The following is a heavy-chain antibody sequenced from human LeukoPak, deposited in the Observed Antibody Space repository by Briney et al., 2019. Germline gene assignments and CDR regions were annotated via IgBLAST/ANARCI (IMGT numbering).Heavy chain of an antibody. CDR1: GGSISSEGYY. D-gene: IGHD5-18*01. J-gene: IGHJ4*02. CDR3: ARVGRGYSHGD. Sequence: SETLSLTCTVSGGSISSEGYYWSWIRQPAGRGLEWVGRIYTSGRSNYSPSLKSRVTISIDTSRNQFSLKLSSVTAADTAIYYCARVGRGYSHGDWGQGTLVTVSS. V-gene: IGHV4-61*02. CDR2: IYTSGRS.